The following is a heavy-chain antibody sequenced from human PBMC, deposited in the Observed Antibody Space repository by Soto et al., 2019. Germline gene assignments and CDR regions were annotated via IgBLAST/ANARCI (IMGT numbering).Heavy chain of an antibody. CDR3: AKVIGDFWSENYYYYMDV. CDR2: ISGSGGST. D-gene: IGHD3-3*01. Sequence: EVQLLESGGGLVQPGGSLRLSCAASGFTFSSYAMSWVRQAPGKGLEWVSAISGSGGSTYYADSVKGRFTISRDNSKNTLYLQMNSLRADDTAVYCCAKVIGDFWSENYYYYMDVWGKGTTVTVSS. CDR1: GFTFSSYA. V-gene: IGHV3-23*01. J-gene: IGHJ6*03.